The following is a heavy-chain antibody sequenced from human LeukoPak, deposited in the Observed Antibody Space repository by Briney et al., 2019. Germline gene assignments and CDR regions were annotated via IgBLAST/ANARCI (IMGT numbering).Heavy chain of an antibody. Sequence: SVKVSCKASGGTFSSYAISWVRQAPGQGLEWMGRIIPILGIANYAQKFQGRVTVTADKSTSTAYMELSSLRSDDTAVYYCARVDSRPFDYWGQGTLVTVSS. CDR1: GGTFSSYA. V-gene: IGHV1-69*04. CDR3: ARVDSRPFDY. J-gene: IGHJ4*02. D-gene: IGHD6-6*01. CDR2: IIPILGIA.